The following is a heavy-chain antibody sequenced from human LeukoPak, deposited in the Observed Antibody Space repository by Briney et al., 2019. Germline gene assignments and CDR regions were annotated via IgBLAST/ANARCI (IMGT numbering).Heavy chain of an antibody. CDR1: GFTFSNAW. D-gene: IGHD2-21*02. Sequence: PGGSLRLSCAASGFTFSNAWMSWVRQAPGKGLEWVGRIKSKTDGGTTDYAAPVKGRFTISRDDSKNTLYLQMNSLKTEDTAVYYCTTGPKGAYCGGDCYSEQDYWGQGTLVTVSS. J-gene: IGHJ4*02. V-gene: IGHV3-15*01. CDR3: TTGPKGAYCGGDCYSEQDY. CDR2: IKSKTDGGTT.